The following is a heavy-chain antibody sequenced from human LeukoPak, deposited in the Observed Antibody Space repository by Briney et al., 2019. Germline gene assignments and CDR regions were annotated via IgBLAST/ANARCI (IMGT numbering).Heavy chain of an antibody. Sequence: LSLTCTVAGGSISSCYWSWIRQPAGKGLEWIGRIYISGSTNYNPSLQSRVTMSVDTSKNQFSLKLSSVTAADTAVYYCARDRGTWNDDGFDYWGQGTLVTVSS. D-gene: IGHD1-1*01. V-gene: IGHV4-4*07. CDR3: ARDRGTWNDDGFDY. J-gene: IGHJ4*02. CDR1: GGSISSCY. CDR2: IYISGST.